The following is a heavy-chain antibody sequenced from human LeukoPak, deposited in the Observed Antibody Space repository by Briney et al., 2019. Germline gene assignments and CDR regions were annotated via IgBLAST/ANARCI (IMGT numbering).Heavy chain of an antibody. CDR1: GFTFSSYG. J-gene: IGHJ4*02. CDR2: IWHDGSNK. D-gene: IGHD2-15*01. CDR3: ARERGYCSGGSCSRRFDY. Sequence: GGSLRLSCAASGFTFSSYGMHWVRQAPGKGLEWVVFIWHDGSNKYYADSVKGRFTISRDNSKNTLYLQMNSLRAEDTAVYYCARERGYCSGGSCSRRFDYGGQGTLVTVSS. V-gene: IGHV3-33*01.